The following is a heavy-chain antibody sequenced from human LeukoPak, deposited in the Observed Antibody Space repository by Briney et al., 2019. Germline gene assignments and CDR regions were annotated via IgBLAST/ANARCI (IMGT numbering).Heavy chain of an antibody. V-gene: IGHV1-2*02. J-gene: IGHJ3*02. CDR1: GYAFTGYY. D-gene: IGHD2-15*01. CDR3: ARGGIVVVVAARGAFDI. Sequence: ASVKVSCKASGYAFTGYYMHWVRQAPGQGLEWMGWINPNSGGTNYAQKFQGRVTMTRDTSISTAYMELSRLRSDDTAVYYCARGGIVVVVAARGAFDIWGQGTMVTVSS. CDR2: INPNSGGT.